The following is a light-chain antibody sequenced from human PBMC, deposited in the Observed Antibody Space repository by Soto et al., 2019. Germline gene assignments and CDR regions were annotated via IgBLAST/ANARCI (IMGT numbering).Light chain of an antibody. CDR3: QQYGGSPRT. Sequence: EIVLTQSPGTLSLSPGGRATVSCRSSQSVSSSSLAWYQQKRGQAPRLLIHDASSRATGIPDRFSGSGSGTDFTLTISRLEPEDFAVYYCQQYGGSPRTFGQGSMV. J-gene: IGKJ1*01. CDR2: DAS. CDR1: QSVSSSS. V-gene: IGKV3-20*01.